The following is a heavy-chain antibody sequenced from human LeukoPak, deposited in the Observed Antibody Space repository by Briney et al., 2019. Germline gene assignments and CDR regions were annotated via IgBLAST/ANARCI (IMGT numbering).Heavy chain of an antibody. J-gene: IGHJ4*02. CDR1: GFTFTRFA. CDR3: ARMDDYTNYYFDH. CDR2: ISSNGDRT. Sequence: TGGSLRLSCAASGFTFTRFAMYWVRQAPGKGLEFVSAISSNGDRTYYAKSVKDRFTISRDNAKNTVDLQMGSLRPEDMGVYYCARMDDYTNYYFDHWGQGTVVTVSS. D-gene: IGHD4-11*01. V-gene: IGHV3-64*01.